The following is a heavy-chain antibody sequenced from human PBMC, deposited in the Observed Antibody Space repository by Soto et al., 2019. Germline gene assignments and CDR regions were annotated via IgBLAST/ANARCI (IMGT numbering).Heavy chain of an antibody. CDR1: GGSISSYY. V-gene: IGHV4-59*01. CDR3: ARDYGDYVFDY. CDR2: IYYSGST. D-gene: IGHD4-17*01. J-gene: IGHJ4*02. Sequence: QVQLQESGPGLVKPSETLSLTCTVSGGSISSYYWSWIRQPPGKGLEWIGYIYYSGSTNYNPSLKXXVTLAVDTSKNQFSLKLSSVTAADPAVYYCARDYGDYVFDYWGQGTLVTVSS.